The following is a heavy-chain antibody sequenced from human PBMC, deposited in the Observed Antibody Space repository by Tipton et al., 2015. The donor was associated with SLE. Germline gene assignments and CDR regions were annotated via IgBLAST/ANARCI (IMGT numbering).Heavy chain of an antibody. CDR1: GASINSYF. CDR2: IYYSGTS. CDR3: ARGRVSSTYYRHVNLDF. Sequence: LRLSCNVSGASINSYFWSWIRQHPGQGLEYIGYIYYSGTSYCIPSLKSRVTISVDTSKNQFSLRLSSVTAADTAVYYCARGRVSSTYYRHVNLDFWGQGTLVTVSS. J-gene: IGHJ4*02. D-gene: IGHD3-22*01. V-gene: IGHV4-31*02.